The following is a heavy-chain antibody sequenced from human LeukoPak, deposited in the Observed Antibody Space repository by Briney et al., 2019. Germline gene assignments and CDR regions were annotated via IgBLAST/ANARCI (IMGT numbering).Heavy chain of an antibody. V-gene: IGHV1-24*01. J-gene: IGHJ4*02. Sequence: ASVKASCKVSGYTLTELSMHWVRQAPGKGLEWMGGFGPEDGETIYAQKFQGRVTMTEDTSTDTAYMELSSLRSEDTAVYYCATVGAVVPAAYALDYWGQGTLVTVSS. CDR2: FGPEDGET. CDR3: ATVGAVVPAAYALDY. D-gene: IGHD2-2*01. CDR1: GYTLTELS.